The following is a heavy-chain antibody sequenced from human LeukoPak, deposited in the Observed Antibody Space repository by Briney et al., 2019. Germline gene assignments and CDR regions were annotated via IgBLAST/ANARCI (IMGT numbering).Heavy chain of an antibody. CDR2: IIPILGIA. CDR1: GGTFSSYA. J-gene: IGHJ4*02. CDR3: AREWYSGCDWDFDY. D-gene: IGHD5-12*01. V-gene: IGHV1-69*04. Sequence: SVKVSCKASGGTFSSYAISWVRQAPGQGLEWMGRIIPILGIANYAQKFQGRVTITADKSTSTAYMELSSLRSEDTAVYYCAREWYSGCDWDFDYWGQGTLVTVSS.